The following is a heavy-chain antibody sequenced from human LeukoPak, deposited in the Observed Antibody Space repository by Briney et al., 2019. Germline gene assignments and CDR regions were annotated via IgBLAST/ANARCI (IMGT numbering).Heavy chain of an antibody. V-gene: IGHV3-7*01. CDR2: IKQDGSEK. J-gene: IGHJ4*02. CDR3: TRGVTIVPGY. Sequence: GGSLRLSCAVSGFTFSNYWMTWVRQAPGKGLEWVANIKQDGSEKYYVDSVKGRFTISRDNAKSSLYLQMNSLRVEDTAVYYCTRGVTIVPGYWGQGTLVTVSS. CDR1: GFTFSNYW. D-gene: IGHD2-8*01.